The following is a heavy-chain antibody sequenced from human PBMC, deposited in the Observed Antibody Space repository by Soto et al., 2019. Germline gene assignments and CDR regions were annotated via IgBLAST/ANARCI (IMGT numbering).Heavy chain of an antibody. V-gene: IGHV1-18*01. CDR1: GYTFTSYG. J-gene: IGHJ4*02. CDR2: ISAYNGNT. CDR3: ARVRADYGDYYFDY. Sequence: ASVKVSCKASGYTFTSYGISWVRQAPGQGLEWMGWISAYNGNTNYAQKLQGRVTMTTDTSTSTAYMELRSLRSDDTAVYYCARVRADYGDYYFDYWGQGTLVTVSS. D-gene: IGHD4-17*01.